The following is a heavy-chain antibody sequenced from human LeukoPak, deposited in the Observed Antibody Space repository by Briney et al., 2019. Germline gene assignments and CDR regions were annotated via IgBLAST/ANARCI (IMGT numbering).Heavy chain of an antibody. CDR3: ARAYCSGGSCYPGLDY. D-gene: IGHD2-15*01. CDR2: IGTAGDT. CDR1: GFTFSSYD. J-gene: IGHJ4*02. Sequence: SGGSLRLSCAASGFTFSSYDMHWVRQATGKGLEWVSAIGTAGDTYYPGSVKGRFTISRENAKNSLYLQMNSLRAGDTAVYYCARAYCSGGSCYPGLDYWGQGTLVNVSS. V-gene: IGHV3-13*01.